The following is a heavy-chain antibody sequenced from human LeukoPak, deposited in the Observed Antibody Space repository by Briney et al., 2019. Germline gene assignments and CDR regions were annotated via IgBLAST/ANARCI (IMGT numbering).Heavy chain of an antibody. Sequence: GGSLRLSCAASGFTFSGFWMSWVRQAPGKGLEWVANIKQDGSEKCYVDSVKGRFTISRDNAKNSLYLLMNSLRAEDTAVYYCARSYGDYPNRYFDYWGQGTLVTVSS. CDR1: GFTFSGFW. J-gene: IGHJ4*02. CDR2: IKQDGSEK. CDR3: ARSYGDYPNRYFDY. D-gene: IGHD4-17*01. V-gene: IGHV3-7*03.